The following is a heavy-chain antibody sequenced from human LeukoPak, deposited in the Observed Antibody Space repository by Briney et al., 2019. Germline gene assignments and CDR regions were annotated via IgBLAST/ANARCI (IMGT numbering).Heavy chain of an antibody. CDR2: ISGGSATI. CDR3: ARPSVMTTRQFYFDY. J-gene: IGHJ4*02. D-gene: IGHD1-14*01. CDR1: GFSFSGYS. Sequence: GGSLRLSCAASGFSFSGYSMTWVRQAPGKGLEWVSYISGGSATIYYADSVKGRFTISRDNAKNSLYLQMNSLRDDDTAVYYCARPSVMTTRQFYFDYWGQGAPVTVSS. V-gene: IGHV3-48*02.